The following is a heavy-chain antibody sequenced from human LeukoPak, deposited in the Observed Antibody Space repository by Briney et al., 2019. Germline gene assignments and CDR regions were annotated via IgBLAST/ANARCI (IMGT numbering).Heavy chain of an antibody. CDR2: IDPSDSET. CDR1: GYIFTYYW. Sequence: GESLKISCRASGYIFTYYWIGGVRQMPGKGLEWMGIIDPSDSETRYTPSFQGQVTISADKSLKIVYLHWNSLKASDTAMYYCVRQTAMGRSGDYWGQGTLLTVSS. V-gene: IGHV5-51*01. J-gene: IGHJ4*02. CDR3: VRQTAMGRSGDY. D-gene: IGHD5-18*01.